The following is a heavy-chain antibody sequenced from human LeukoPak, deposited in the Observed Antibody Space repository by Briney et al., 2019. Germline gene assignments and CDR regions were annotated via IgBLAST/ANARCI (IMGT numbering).Heavy chain of an antibody. Sequence: ETLSLTCIVSGGSMNNYYWSWIRQPQGKGLEWIAYIHYTGITNYNPFLKSRVTISLDTSKNQFSLKLNSVTAADTAFYYCARILEGSGAAFDIWGQGTMDTVSS. CDR3: ARILEGSGAAFDI. V-gene: IGHV4-59*01. J-gene: IGHJ3*02. CDR1: GGSMNNYY. D-gene: IGHD1-26*01. CDR2: IHYTGIT.